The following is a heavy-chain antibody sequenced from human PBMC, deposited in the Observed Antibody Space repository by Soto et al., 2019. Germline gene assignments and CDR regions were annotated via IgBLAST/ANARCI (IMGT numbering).Heavy chain of an antibody. V-gene: IGHV4-39*07. J-gene: IGHJ5*02. CDR2: INYSGNT. CDR3: ARVPSP. CDR1: GDSISSNNYY. Sequence: SETLSLTCTVSGDSISSNNYYWGWIRQPPGKGLEWIGGINYSGNTYYDPSLKSRVTISVDRSKNQFSLKLTSVTAADTAVYYCARVPSPWGQGTLVTVSS.